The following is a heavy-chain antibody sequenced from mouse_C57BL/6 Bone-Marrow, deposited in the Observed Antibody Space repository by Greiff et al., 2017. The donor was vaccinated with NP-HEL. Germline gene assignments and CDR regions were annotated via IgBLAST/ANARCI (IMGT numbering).Heavy chain of an antibody. Sequence: DVQLVESGGGLVKPGGSLKLSCAASGFTFSSYAMSWVRQTPEKRLEWVATISDGGSYTYYPDNVKGRVTISRDNAKNNLYLQMSHLKSEDTAMYYCARAKGFDVWGTVTTVTVSS. CDR2: ISDGGSYT. J-gene: IGHJ1*03. CDR3: ARAKGFDV. CDR1: GFTFSSYA. V-gene: IGHV5-4*01.